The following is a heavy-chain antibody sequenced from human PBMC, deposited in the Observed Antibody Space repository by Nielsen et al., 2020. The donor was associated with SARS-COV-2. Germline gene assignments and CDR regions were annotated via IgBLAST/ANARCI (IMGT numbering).Heavy chain of an antibody. J-gene: IGHJ4*02. CDR1: GYTFTSFY. Sequence: ASVKVSCKASGYTFTSFYLHWVRQAPGQGLEWMGIINPSGATTIYAQKFQGRVTMTEDTSTDTAYMELSSLRSEDTAVYYCATSPSVLAGHLFDYWGQGTLVTVSS. CDR2: INPSGATT. CDR3: ATSPSVLAGHLFDY. D-gene: IGHD6-19*01. V-gene: IGHV1-46*01.